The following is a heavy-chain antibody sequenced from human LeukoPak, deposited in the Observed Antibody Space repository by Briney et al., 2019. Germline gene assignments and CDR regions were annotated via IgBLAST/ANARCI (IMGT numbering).Heavy chain of an antibody. CDR3: ASVSSSSGGSLYY. CDR2: MNPNSGNT. Sequence: ASVTVSCKASGYTFTSYDINWVRQATGQGLEWMGWMNPNSGNTGYAQKFQGRVTMTRNTSISTAYMELSSLRSEDTAVYYCASVSSSSGGSLYYWGQGTLVTVSS. CDR1: GYTFTSYD. D-gene: IGHD6-13*01. V-gene: IGHV1-8*01. J-gene: IGHJ4*02.